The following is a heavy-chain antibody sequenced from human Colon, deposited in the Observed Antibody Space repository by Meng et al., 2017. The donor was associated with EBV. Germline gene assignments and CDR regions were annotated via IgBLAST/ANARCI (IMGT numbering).Heavy chain of an antibody. V-gene: IGHV4-30-4*01. CDR2: IHHSGSA. Sequence: VQLQESGQGLVEPSQTLSLTCTVSGGSMSSGNYYWSWIRQPPGKGLEWIGYIHHSGSAYYNPSLKSRVSISVDTSKNQFSLNLNSMTAADTAVYYCASFDHIPRRNYFDYWGRGTLVTVSS. D-gene: IGHD2-21*01. J-gene: IGHJ4*02. CDR1: GGSMSSGNYY. CDR3: ASFDHIPRRNYFDY.